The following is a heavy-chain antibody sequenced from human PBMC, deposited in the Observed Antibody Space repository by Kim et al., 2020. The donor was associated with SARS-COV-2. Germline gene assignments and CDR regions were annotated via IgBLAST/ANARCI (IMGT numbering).Heavy chain of an antibody. D-gene: IGHD6-13*01. V-gene: IGHV4-34*01. CDR1: GGSFSGYY. Sequence: SETLSLTCAVYGGSFSGYYWSWIRQPPGKGLEWIGEINHSGSTNYNPSLKSRVTISVDTSKNQFSLKLSSVTAADTAVYYCARVGRKPEIAAAGRRKGAFDIWGQGTMVTVSS. CDR2: INHSGST. J-gene: IGHJ3*02. CDR3: ARVGRKPEIAAAGRRKGAFDI.